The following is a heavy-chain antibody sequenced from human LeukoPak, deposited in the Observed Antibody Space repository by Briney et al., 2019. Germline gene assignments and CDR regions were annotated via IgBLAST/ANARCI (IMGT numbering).Heavy chain of an antibody. J-gene: IGHJ4*02. CDR1: GFTFSNYG. CDR3: ANNFDY. CDR2: IWHDGSSE. V-gene: IGHV3-33*06. Sequence: PGGSLRLSCAASGFTFSNYGMHWVRQAPGKGLEWVAVIWHDGSSEYYADSVKGRFTISRDNSKNTLYLQMNSLRAEDTAVYYCANNFDYWGQGTLVTVSS.